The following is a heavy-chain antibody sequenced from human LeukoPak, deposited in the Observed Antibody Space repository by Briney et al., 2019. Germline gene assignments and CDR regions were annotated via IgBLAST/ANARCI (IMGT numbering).Heavy chain of an antibody. V-gene: IGHV3-30-3*01. D-gene: IGHD3-22*01. Sequence: GGSLRLSCAASGFTFSSYTMHWVRQAPGKGLEWVSVISYDGSNKYYADSVKGRFTISRDNSKNTLYLQMNRLRAEDTAVYYCARGISYYDSSGYTYFDYWGQGTLVTVSS. J-gene: IGHJ4*02. CDR1: GFTFSSYT. CDR2: ISYDGSNK. CDR3: ARGISYYDSSGYTYFDY.